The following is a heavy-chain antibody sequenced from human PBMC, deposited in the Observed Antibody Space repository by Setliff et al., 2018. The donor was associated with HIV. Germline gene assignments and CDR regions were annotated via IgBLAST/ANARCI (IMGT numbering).Heavy chain of an antibody. D-gene: IGHD3-22*01. CDR2: IYHSGST. CDR1: GFSISSDYY. V-gene: IGHV4-38-2*02. J-gene: IGHJ4*02. Sequence: KTSETLSLTCTVSGFSISSDYYGGWIRQPPGKGLEWIGSIYHSGSTYYNPSLQSRVTMAVDTSKNQFSLKLSSVTAADTAVYYCASYYGADEPSYYFDFWGQGTQVTVS. CDR3: ASYYGADEPSYYFDF.